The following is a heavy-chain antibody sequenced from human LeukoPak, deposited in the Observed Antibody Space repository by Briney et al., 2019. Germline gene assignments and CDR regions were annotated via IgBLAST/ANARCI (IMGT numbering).Heavy chain of an antibody. CDR1: GGSISSYY. CDR3: ARGSDYYYGMDV. J-gene: IGHJ6*02. Sequence: PSETLSLTCTVSGGSISSYYWSWIRQPPGKGLEWIGYIYYSGSTNYNPSLKSRVTISVDTSKNQFSLKLSSVTAADTAVYYCARGSDYYYGMDVWGQGTTVTVSS. CDR2: IYYSGST. V-gene: IGHV4-59*01.